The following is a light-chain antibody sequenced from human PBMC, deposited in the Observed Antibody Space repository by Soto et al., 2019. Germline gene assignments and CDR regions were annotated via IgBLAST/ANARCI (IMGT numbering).Light chain of an antibody. J-gene: IGLJ3*02. CDR1: SRDVGGYND. Sequence: QSALTQPPSSYGSPGQSVTISCTGTSRDVGGYNDVSWYQQHPGKAPKHMIYEVSKRPSGVPDRFSGSKSGNTASLTVSGLQAEDEADYYSSSYAGSNNLVFGGGTKLTVL. V-gene: IGLV2-8*01. CDR2: EVS. CDR3: SSYAGSNNLV.